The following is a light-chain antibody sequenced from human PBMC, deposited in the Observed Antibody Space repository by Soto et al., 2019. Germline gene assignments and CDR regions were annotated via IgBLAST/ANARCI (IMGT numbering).Light chain of an antibody. J-gene: IGKJ5*01. CDR3: QQYNTYST. V-gene: IGKV1-5*01. Sequence: DIQMTQSPSTLSESVGDSVTITCPASQYIRNWLAWYQQKPGKAPNPLIYHASSLKSGVPARFSGSGSGTEFTLTISSLQPDDFATYYCQQYNTYSTFGQGTRLEI. CDR2: HAS. CDR1: QYIRNW.